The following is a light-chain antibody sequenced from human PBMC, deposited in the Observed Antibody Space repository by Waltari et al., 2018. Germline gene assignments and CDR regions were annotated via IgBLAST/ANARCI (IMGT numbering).Light chain of an antibody. Sequence: QSALTQPASVSGSPGQSITISCAGTSSDVGGYNYVSWYQQHPVKAPRLLIYDVSHRPSGVSNHCSGSKSGNSASLTISGLQAEDEADYYCTSYTTSDSYVFGTGTKVTVL. J-gene: IGLJ1*01. CDR3: TSYTTSDSYV. CDR2: DVS. CDR1: SSDVGGYNY. V-gene: IGLV2-14*03.